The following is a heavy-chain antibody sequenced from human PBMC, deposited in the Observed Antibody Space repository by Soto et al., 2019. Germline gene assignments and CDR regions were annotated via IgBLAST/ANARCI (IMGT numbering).Heavy chain of an antibody. CDR1: GFTFSSYG. V-gene: IGHV3-33*01. Sequence: QVQLVESGGGVVQPGRSLRLSGAASGFTFSSYGMHWVRQAPGKGLEWVAVIWYDGSNKYYADSVKGRFTISRDNSKNTLYLQMNSLRAEDTAVYYCARAWRPTQVFWFDPWGQGTLVTVSS. D-gene: IGHD3-3*01. CDR3: ARAWRPTQVFWFDP. CDR2: IWYDGSNK. J-gene: IGHJ5*02.